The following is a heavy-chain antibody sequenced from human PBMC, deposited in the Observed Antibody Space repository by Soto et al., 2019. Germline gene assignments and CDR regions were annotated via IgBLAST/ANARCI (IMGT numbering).Heavy chain of an antibody. D-gene: IGHD3-10*01. Sequence: PSETLSLTCTVSGGSISSYYWSWIRQPPGKGLEWIGYIYYSGSTNYNPSLKSRVTISVDTSKNQFSLKLSSVTAADTAVYYCARVSLRITMVRGVISPHYGMDVWGQGTTVTVSS. V-gene: IGHV4-59*01. CDR1: GGSISSYY. J-gene: IGHJ6*02. CDR2: IYYSGST. CDR3: ARVSLRITMVRGVISPHYGMDV.